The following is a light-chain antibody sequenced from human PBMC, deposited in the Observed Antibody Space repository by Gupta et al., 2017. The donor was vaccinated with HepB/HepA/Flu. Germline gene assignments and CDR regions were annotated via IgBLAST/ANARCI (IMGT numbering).Light chain of an antibody. CDR1: QSVSSY. Sequence: EIALTQSPATLSLSPGERATLTCRASQSVSSYLAWYQQKPGQAPRLLIYDASTRATGIPARFSGSGSVTDFTLTISSLEPEDFAVYYCQQRSNWLTFGGGTKVETK. CDR2: DAS. V-gene: IGKV3-11*01. J-gene: IGKJ4*01. CDR3: QQRSNWLT.